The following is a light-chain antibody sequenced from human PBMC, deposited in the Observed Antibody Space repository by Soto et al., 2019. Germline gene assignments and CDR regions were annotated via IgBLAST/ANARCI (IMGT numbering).Light chain of an antibody. Sequence: EIVLTQSPGTLCLSPGERATLSCRASQSVTSYYLAWYQQKPGQPPRLLIYGASNRATGIPDRFSGSGSGTDFTLTISGLEPEDFAVYFCQHYGTSPPYTFGQGTKLEIK. J-gene: IGKJ2*01. CDR3: QHYGTSPPYT. V-gene: IGKV3-20*01. CDR2: GAS. CDR1: QSVTSYY.